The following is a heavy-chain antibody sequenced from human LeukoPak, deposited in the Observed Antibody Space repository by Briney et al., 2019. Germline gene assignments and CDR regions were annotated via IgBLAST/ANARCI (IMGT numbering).Heavy chain of an antibody. CDR2: IKQDGSEK. CDR3: ASQLERRQGWFDP. D-gene: IGHD1-1*01. V-gene: IGHV3-7*01. Sequence: GGSLRLSCAASEFTFAIYWMSWVRQSPGKGLEWVANIKQDGSEKYYADSVKGRFTISRDNAKNSLYLQMNSLRAEDSAVYYCASQLERRQGWFDPWGQGTLGTVSS. CDR1: EFTFAIYW. J-gene: IGHJ5*02.